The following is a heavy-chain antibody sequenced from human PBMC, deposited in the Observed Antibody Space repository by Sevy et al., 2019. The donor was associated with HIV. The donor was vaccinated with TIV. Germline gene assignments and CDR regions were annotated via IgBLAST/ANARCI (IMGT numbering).Heavy chain of an antibody. V-gene: IGHV3-30*02. CDR1: GFTFSYYA. CDR2: IRYDGNNK. Sequence: GGSLRLSCAASGFTFSYYAMHWVRQAPGKGLEWMAFIRYDGNNKSYAESVKGRFTISRDNSKNTLYLQMNSLRPEDTAVYYCFRFVEWLVFFDYWGQGTLVTVSS. D-gene: IGHD3-3*01. J-gene: IGHJ4*02. CDR3: FRFVEWLVFFDY.